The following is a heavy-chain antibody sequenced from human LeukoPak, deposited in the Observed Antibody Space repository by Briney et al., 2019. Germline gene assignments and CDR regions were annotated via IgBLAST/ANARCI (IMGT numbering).Heavy chain of an antibody. Sequence: PEASVKVSCKASGYTFSGYYMHWVRQAPGQGLEWVGRFDPNSGGASYAQKFQGRVSMTRDTSSSTDYMELNRLRSDDTAVYYCAGGGGSLGDSWGPGTLVTVSS. CDR2: FDPNSGGA. J-gene: IGHJ3*02. D-gene: IGHD2-21*01. V-gene: IGHV1-2*06. CDR1: GYTFSGYY. CDR3: AGGGGSLGDS.